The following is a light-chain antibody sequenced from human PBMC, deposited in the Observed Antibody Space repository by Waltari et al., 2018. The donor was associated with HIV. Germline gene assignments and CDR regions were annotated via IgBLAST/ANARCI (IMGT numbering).Light chain of an antibody. CDR3: QTWGTGSHGV. V-gene: IGLV4-69*01. CDR2: VSSDGSH. J-gene: IGLJ3*02. Sequence: QLVLTQSPSASASLGASVKLTCTLSSWHTTYDIAWLQQKPYKSPRYLMKVSSDGSHTKGDGIPDRFSGPSSGAGSYLIVSSLQSEDEADYYCQTWGTGSHGVFGGGTKLTVL. CDR1: SWHTTYD.